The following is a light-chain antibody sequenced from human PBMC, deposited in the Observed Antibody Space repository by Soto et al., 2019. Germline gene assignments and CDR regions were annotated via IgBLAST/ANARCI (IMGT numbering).Light chain of an antibody. V-gene: IGKV1-39*01. CDR3: QLSDSSLT. CDR1: QSISSY. Sequence: DIQMTQSPSSLSASVGARVTITCRASQSISSYLNWYQQRPGKAPRLLIYAASSVQGGVPSRFSGSGSGTDFTLTISSLQPEDFATYYCQLSDSSLTFGQGTRLEIK. CDR2: AAS. J-gene: IGKJ5*01.